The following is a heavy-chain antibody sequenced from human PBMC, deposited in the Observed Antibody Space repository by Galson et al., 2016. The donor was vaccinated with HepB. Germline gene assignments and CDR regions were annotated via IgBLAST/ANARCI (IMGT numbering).Heavy chain of an antibody. V-gene: IGHV4-4*02. Sequence: ETLSLTCALSGGSISITNWWSWVRQSPGRGLEWIGEISQSGSAEYNPSLKSRVTIWADTSKSHFSLNMSSVTAADTAVYYCTRATSNHYYYYYGMDVWGQGTTVTVSS. CDR2: ISQSGSA. J-gene: IGHJ6*02. D-gene: IGHD2-8*01. CDR3: TRATSNHYYYYYGMDV. CDR1: GGSISITNW.